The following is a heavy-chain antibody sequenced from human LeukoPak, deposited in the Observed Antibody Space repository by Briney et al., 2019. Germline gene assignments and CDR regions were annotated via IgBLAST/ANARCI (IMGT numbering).Heavy chain of an antibody. CDR2: ISHSRTT. CDR1: RYSINNDYY. D-gene: IGHD6-13*01. V-gene: IGHV4-38-2*01. J-gene: IGHJ4*02. CDR3: AALADAGIDY. Sequence: SETLSLTCVVSRYSINNDYYWGWIRRPPGKRLEWVGSISHSRTTYYNPSLKSRLTISLDTSKNEFSLNLRSVTAADTAVYSCAALADAGIDYWGQGTLVTVSS.